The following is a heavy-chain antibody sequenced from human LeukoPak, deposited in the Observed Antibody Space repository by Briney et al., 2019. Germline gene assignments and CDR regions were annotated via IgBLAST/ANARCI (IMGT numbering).Heavy chain of an antibody. CDR3: ARDRGGSGPITTDL. CDR1: GFTFSWYW. D-gene: IGHD6-19*01. J-gene: IGHJ4*02. V-gene: IGHV3-74*01. Sequence: PGGSLRLSCAASGFTFSWYWMHWVRRVPGKGLVWVSRIPSDGSGTIYADSVKGRFTTSRDNAKNTLYLQMNSLRADDTAVYYCARDRGGSGPITTDLWGQGTLVTVPS. CDR2: IPSDGSGT.